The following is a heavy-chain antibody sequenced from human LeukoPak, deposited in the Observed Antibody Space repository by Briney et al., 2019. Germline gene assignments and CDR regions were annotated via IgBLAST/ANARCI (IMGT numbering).Heavy chain of an antibody. J-gene: IGHJ4*02. CDR3: ARRGGVVLDY. V-gene: IGHV4-38-2*01. D-gene: IGHD3-3*01. CDR1: GYSISSGYY. CDR2: IYHSGST. Sequence: SETLSLTCAVSGYSISSGYYWGWIRQSPGKGLEGIGSIYHSGSTYYNPSLKSRVHISVDTSKNQFSLKLSSVTAADTAVYYCARRGGVVLDYWGQGTLVTVSS.